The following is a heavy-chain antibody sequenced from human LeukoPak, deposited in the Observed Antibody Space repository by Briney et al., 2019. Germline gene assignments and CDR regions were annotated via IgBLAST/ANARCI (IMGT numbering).Heavy chain of an antibody. CDR1: GFTFSSYA. CDR3: AGDIRYYYGSGSYYST. Sequence: GGSLRLSCAASGFTFSSYAMSWVRQAPGKGLEWVSGISGSGGSTYYADSVKGRFTISRDNSKNTLYLQMNTLRGEDTAIYYCAGDIRYYYGSGSYYSTWGQGTLVTVSS. D-gene: IGHD3-10*01. V-gene: IGHV3-23*01. J-gene: IGHJ5*02. CDR2: ISGSGGST.